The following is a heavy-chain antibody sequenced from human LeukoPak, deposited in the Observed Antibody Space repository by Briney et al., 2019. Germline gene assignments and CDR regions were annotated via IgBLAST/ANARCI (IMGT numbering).Heavy chain of an antibody. CDR1: GGSISSYY. D-gene: IGHD3-22*01. J-gene: IGHJ4*02. CDR3: ARDRDHYDSNGYYYSLDY. V-gene: IGHV4-59*12. Sequence: PSETLSLTCTVSGGSISSYYWSWIRQPPGKGLEWIGTIYHSGTTYYNPSLKSRGTISVDTSKNQFSLKLNSVTAADTAVYYCARDRDHYDSNGYYYSLDYWGQGTLVTVSS. CDR2: IYHSGTT.